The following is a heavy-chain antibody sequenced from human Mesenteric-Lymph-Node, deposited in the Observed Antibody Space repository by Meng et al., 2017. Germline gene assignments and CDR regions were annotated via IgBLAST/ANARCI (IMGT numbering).Heavy chain of an antibody. Sequence: GGSLRLSCAASGFTFSSYDMSWVRQGPGKGLESVSAISGSGGATYYADSVKGQFTISRDNSKNTLFLQMNSLGADDTAVYYCARGRYQFEYWGQGTLVTVSS. J-gene: IGHJ4*02. CDR3: ARGRYQFEY. V-gene: IGHV3-23*01. CDR1: GFTFSSYD. D-gene: IGHD3-16*01. CDR2: ISGSGGAT.